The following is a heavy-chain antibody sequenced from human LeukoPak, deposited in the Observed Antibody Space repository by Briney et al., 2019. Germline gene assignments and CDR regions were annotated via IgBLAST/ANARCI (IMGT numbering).Heavy chain of an antibody. V-gene: IGHV3-48*01. J-gene: IGHJ3*02. D-gene: IGHD2-15*01. Sequence: GGSLRLSCAASGFTFSAYHINWVRQAPGKGLEWISYISTTGTTIHYADSVKGRFAISRDNAKSSLYLQMNSLRAEDTAVYYCARGHSYPLGDIWGQGTMVIVSS. CDR3: ARGHSYPLGDI. CDR2: ISTTGTTI. CDR1: GFTFSAYH.